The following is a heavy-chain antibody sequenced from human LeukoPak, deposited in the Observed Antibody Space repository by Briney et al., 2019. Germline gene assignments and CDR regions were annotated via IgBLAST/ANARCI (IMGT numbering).Heavy chain of an antibody. CDR2: ISGSGGST. J-gene: IGHJ4*02. Sequence: GGSLRLSCAASGFTFSSYGMSWVRQAPGKGLEWVSAISGSGGSTYYADSVKGRFTISRDNSKNTLYLQMNSLRAEDTAVYYCAKASSGSYYGDFDYWGQGTLVTVSS. CDR3: AKASSGSYYGDFDY. CDR1: GFTFSSYG. V-gene: IGHV3-23*01. D-gene: IGHD1-26*01.